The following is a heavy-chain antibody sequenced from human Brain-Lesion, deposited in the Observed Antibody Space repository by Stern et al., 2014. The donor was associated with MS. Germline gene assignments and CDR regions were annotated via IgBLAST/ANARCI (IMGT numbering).Heavy chain of an antibody. CDR2: IYSTGSP. CDR3: ARETGGYTYGDTDFFDY. CDR1: GGSISSGSFY. J-gene: IGHJ4*02. Sequence: QVQLGQSGPGLVKPSQTLSLTCIVSGGSISSGSFYWNWLRPPAGQGLEWIGRIYSTGSPTYNPYPNSRVPISGDTSQNHFSLKMISMTAADTAVYYCARETGGYTYGDTDFFDYWGQGALVTVSS. V-gene: IGHV4-61*02. D-gene: IGHD5-18*01.